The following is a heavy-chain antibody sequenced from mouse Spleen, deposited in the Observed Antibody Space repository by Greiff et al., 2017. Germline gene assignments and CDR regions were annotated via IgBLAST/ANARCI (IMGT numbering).Heavy chain of an antibody. V-gene: IGHV1-15*01. D-gene: IGHD1-2*01. J-gene: IGHJ2*01. Sequence: QVQLKESGAELVRPGASVTLSCKASGYTFTDYEMHWVKQTPVHGLEWIGAIDPETGGTAYNQKFKGKATLTADKSSSTAYMELRSLTSEDSAVYYCTHYYGYGTYFDYWGQGTTLTVSS. CDR3: THYYGYGTYFDY. CDR1: GYTFTDYE. CDR2: IDPETGGT.